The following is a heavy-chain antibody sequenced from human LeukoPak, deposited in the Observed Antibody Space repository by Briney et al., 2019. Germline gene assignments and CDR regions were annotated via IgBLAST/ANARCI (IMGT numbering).Heavy chain of an antibody. V-gene: IGHV3-23*01. Sequence: GGSLRLSCAASGFTFSSYTMSWVRQAPGKGLEWVSAISHTSEYTYHADSVKGRFTISRDNSKNTLYLQMNSLRAEDTAMYYCAKGSSAGRPYYFDYWGQGTMVTVSS. CDR2: ISHTSEYT. J-gene: IGHJ4*02. CDR3: AKGSSAGRPYYFDY. CDR1: GFTFSSYT. D-gene: IGHD3-10*01.